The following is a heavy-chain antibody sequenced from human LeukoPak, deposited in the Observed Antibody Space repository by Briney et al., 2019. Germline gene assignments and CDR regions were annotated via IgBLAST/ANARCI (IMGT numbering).Heavy chain of an antibody. CDR2: ISSDSGHI. CDR1: GFTFTDYS. CDR3: AKATDFWSGYPFDY. V-gene: IGHV3-21*01. J-gene: IGHJ4*02. Sequence: GGSLRLSCAAAGFTFTDYSMNWVRQAPGKGLEWVSTISSDSGHIYYADSVKGRLTISRDNAKNSLYLQMNSLRAEDTAVYYCAKATDFWSGYPFDYWGQGTLVTVSS. D-gene: IGHD3-3*01.